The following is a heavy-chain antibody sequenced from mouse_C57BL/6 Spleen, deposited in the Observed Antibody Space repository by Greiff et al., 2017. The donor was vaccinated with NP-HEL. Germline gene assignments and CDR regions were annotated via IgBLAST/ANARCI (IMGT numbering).Heavy chain of an antibody. Sequence: QVTLKESGPGILQHPQTRRLTCSFSGFSLSTFGMGVGWIRQPSGKGLEWLAHIWWDDDKYYNPALKSRLTISKDTSKNQVFLKIANVDTADTATYYCARIRNYYGSSLFDYWGQGTTLTVSS. J-gene: IGHJ2*01. CDR2: IWWDDDK. CDR3: ARIRNYYGSSLFDY. V-gene: IGHV8-8*01. CDR1: GFSLSTFGMG. D-gene: IGHD1-1*01.